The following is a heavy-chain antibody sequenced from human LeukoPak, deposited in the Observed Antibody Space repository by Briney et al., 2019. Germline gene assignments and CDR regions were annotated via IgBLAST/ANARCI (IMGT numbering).Heavy chain of an antibody. J-gene: IGHJ6*02. CDR2: IVVGSGNT. CDR3: AADPHALYGMDA. V-gene: IGHV1-58*02. CDR1: GFTFTSSA. Sequence: ASVKVSCKASGFTFTSSAMQWVRQARGQRLEWIGWIVVGSGNTNYAQKFQERVTITRDMSTSTAYMELSSLRSEDTAVYYCAADPHALYGMDAWGQGTTVTVSS. D-gene: IGHD2-8*01.